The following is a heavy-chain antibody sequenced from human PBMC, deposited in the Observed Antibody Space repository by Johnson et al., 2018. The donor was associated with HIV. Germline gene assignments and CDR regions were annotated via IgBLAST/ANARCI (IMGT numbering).Heavy chain of an antibody. CDR2: IKQDGSEK. CDR3: ATRGTFWSGYYDAFDI. CDR1: GFTFSSFW. Sequence: EVQLVESGGGLVQPGGSLRLSCAASGFTFSSFWMTWVRQAPGKGLEWVANIKQDGSEKYYVDSVKGRFTISRDNAKNSLYLQMNSLRAEDTAVYYCATRGTFWSGYYDAFDIWGQGTMVTVSS. J-gene: IGHJ3*02. V-gene: IGHV3-7*02. D-gene: IGHD3-3*01.